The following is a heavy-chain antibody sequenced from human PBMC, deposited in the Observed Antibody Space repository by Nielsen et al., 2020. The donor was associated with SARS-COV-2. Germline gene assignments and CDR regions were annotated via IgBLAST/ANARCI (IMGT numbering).Heavy chain of an antibody. Sequence: LRLSFTVSGGSISSGDYYWSWIRQPPGKGLEWIGYIYYSGSTYYNPSLKSRVTISVNTSKNQFSLKLSSVTAADTAVYYCARAYYYGSGTPALLDYWGQGTLVTVSS. CDR1: GGSISSGDYY. D-gene: IGHD3-10*01. J-gene: IGHJ4*02. CDR3: ARAYYYGSGTPALLDY. V-gene: IGHV4-30-4*01. CDR2: IYYSGST.